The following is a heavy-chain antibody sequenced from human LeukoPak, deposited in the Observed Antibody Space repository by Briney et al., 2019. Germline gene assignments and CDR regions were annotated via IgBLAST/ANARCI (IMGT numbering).Heavy chain of an antibody. V-gene: IGHV4-59*08. J-gene: IGHJ4*02. CDR2: IYYSGST. CDR1: GGSISSYY. CDR3: ARARAGMVDY. D-gene: IGHD1-1*01. Sequence: PSETLSLTCTVSGGSISSYYWSWIRQPPGKGLEWIGYIYYSGSTNYNPSLKSRVTISVDTSKNQFSLKLSSVTAADTAVYYCARARAGMVDYWGQGTLVTVSS.